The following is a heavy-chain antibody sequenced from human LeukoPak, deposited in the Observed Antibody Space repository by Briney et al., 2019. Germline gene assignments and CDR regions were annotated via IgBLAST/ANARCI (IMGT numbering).Heavy chain of an antibody. CDR2: ISSSGSIT. CDR1: GFTFSGYY. Sequence: GGSLRLSCAASGFTFSGYYMSWIRQAPGKGLQWLSYISSSGSITYYADSVKGRFTISRDNAKNSLYLQMNSLKTEDTAVYYCTRDYCGSGSSYSGTDCWGQGTLVTVSS. D-gene: IGHD3-10*01. V-gene: IGHV3-11*01. J-gene: IGHJ4*02. CDR3: TRDYCGSGSSYSGTDC.